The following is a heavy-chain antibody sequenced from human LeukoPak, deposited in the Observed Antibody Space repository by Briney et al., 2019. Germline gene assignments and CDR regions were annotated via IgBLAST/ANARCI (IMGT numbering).Heavy chain of an antibody. CDR3: ARGHALLWFGELYNWFDP. D-gene: IGHD3-10*01. CDR1: GYAFTSYD. J-gene: IGHJ5*02. Sequence: ASVKVSCKASGYAFTSYDIDWVRQATGQGLEWMGWMXXNSGNTGYAQKFQGRVTMTRNTSISTAYMELSSLRSEDTAVYYCARGHALLWFGELYNWFDPWGQGTLVTVSS. V-gene: IGHV1-8*01. CDR2: MXXNSGNT.